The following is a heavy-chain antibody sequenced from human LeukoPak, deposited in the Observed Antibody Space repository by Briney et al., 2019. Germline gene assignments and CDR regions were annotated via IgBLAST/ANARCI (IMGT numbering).Heavy chain of an antibody. CDR3: ARIPAYGDYGYYYMDV. CDR2: IYYSGST. Sequence: SETLSLTCTVSGGSTSSGDYYWSWIRQPPGKGLEWIGYIYYSGSTYYNPSLKSRVTISVDTSKNQFSLKLSSVTAADTAVYYCARIPAYGDYGYYYMDVWGKGTTVTVSS. V-gene: IGHV4-30-4*08. J-gene: IGHJ6*03. CDR1: GGSTSSGDYY. D-gene: IGHD4-17*01.